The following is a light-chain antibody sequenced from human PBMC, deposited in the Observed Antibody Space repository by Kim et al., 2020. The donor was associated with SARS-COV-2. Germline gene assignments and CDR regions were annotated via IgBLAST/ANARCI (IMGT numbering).Light chain of an antibody. Sequence: SPGQTASITCSGDKLGDKYSCWYQQKPGQSPVLVIYQDSKRPSGIPELFSGSNSGNTATLTISGTQAMDEADYYCQAWDSSTSHVVFGGGTQLTVL. CDR2: QDS. V-gene: IGLV3-1*01. CDR3: QAWDSSTSHVV. J-gene: IGLJ2*01. CDR1: KLGDKY.